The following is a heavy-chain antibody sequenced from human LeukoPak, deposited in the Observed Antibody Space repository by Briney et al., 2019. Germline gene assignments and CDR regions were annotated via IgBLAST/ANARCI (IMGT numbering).Heavy chain of an antibody. CDR1: TFISSDDR. J-gene: IGHJ4*02. CDR3: ARGRFKAHDIDN. CDR2: ISSSSTT. Sequence: GRSLRLSCAAATFISSDDRVNWVSQAPRKVLEWVSDISSSSTTVSADSVKGRFTISRENAKNSLYLQMNSLRDEDTAVYYCARGRFKAHDIDNWGQGTLVTVSS. D-gene: IGHD3-9*01. V-gene: IGHV3-48*02.